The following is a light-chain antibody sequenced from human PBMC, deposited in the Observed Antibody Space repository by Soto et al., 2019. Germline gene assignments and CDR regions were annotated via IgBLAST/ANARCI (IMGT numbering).Light chain of an antibody. CDR2: RTS. CDR1: QSVSSTY. Sequence: EIVLTQSPGTLSLSPGERATLSCRASQSVSSTYLAWYQQKPGQAPRLPIYRTSTRATGIPDRFSGSGSGTDFTLTISRLEPEDFAVYYCQQSGSSVTFGQGTKVDIK. J-gene: IGKJ1*01. V-gene: IGKV3-20*01. CDR3: QQSGSSVT.